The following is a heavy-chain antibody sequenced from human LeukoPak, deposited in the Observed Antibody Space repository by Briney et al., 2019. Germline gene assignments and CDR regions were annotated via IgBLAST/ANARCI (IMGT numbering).Heavy chain of an antibody. Sequence: ASVKVSCKASGGTFSSYAISWVRQAPGQGLEWMGGIIPIFGTANYAQKFQGRVTITADKSTSTAYMELSSLRSEDTAVYYCARDHYGSGTRWFDPWGQGTLVTVSS. D-gene: IGHD3-10*01. J-gene: IGHJ5*02. CDR2: IIPIFGTA. V-gene: IGHV1-69*06. CDR3: ARDHYGSGTRWFDP. CDR1: GGTFSSYA.